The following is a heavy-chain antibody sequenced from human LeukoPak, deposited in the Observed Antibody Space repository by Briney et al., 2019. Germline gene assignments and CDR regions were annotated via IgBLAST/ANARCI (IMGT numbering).Heavy chain of an antibody. V-gene: IGHV1-18*01. CDR2: MSGYTGNT. Sequence: ASLKLSCTASGFTLKNYGISWVRQAPGHGLEWMGWMSGYTGNTNYAQKLQGRVTMTTDTSTSTAYMELRSLRSDDTAIYYCARNVGSYYSPGAFDIWGQGTMVTVSS. CDR1: GFTLKNYG. J-gene: IGHJ3*02. D-gene: IGHD1-26*01. CDR3: ARNVGSYYSPGAFDI.